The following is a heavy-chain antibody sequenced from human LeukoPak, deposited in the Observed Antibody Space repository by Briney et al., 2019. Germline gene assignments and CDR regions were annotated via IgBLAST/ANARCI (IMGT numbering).Heavy chain of an antibody. D-gene: IGHD6-13*01. Sequence: PSETLSLTCAVSGGSISNSGYSWNWIRQSPGKGLEWIGYIHHRGSTHYNPSLKSRVSISADMSKNQFSLNLTSVTAADTAVYYCARGRGAAGQRNFDYWGQGTLVTVSS. CDR1: GGSISNSGYS. CDR2: IHHRGST. V-gene: IGHV4-30-2*06. J-gene: IGHJ4*02. CDR3: ARGRGAAGQRNFDY.